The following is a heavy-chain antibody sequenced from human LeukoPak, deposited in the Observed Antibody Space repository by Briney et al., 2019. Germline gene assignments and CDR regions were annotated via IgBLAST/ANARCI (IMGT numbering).Heavy chain of an antibody. CDR3: ARDNYYDSSGYYRD. D-gene: IGHD3-22*01. Sequence: GGSLRLSCAASGFTFSSYAMHWVRQAPGKGLEWVSVIYSGGSTYYADSVKGRFTISRDNSKNTLYLQMNSLRAEDTAVYYCARDNYYDSSGYYRDWGQGTLVTVSS. CDR1: GFTFSSYA. V-gene: IGHV3-66*01. CDR2: IYSGGST. J-gene: IGHJ4*02.